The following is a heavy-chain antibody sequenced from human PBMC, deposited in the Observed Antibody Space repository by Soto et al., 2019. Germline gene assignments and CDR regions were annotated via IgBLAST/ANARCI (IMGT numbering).Heavy chain of an antibody. CDR1: GFSFSTYA. CDR3: AKDLRRVPAAGIDY. J-gene: IGHJ4*02. CDR2: ISGSGGST. Sequence: GGSLRLSCAASGFSFSTYAMNWVRQAPGKGLEWVALISGSGGSTYYADSVKGRFTISRDNSKDTVYLQMNILRAEDTAVYYCAKDLRRVPAAGIDYWGQGTLVTVSS. V-gene: IGHV3-23*01. D-gene: IGHD6-13*01.